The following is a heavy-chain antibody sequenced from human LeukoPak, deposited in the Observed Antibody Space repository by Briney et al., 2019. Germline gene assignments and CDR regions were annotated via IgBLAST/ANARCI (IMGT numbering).Heavy chain of an antibody. CDR1: GYTFTSYA. V-gene: IGHV1-3*01. CDR2: INAGNGNT. J-gene: IGHJ4*02. CDR3: ARARPSGGFWSGYYTFDY. D-gene: IGHD3-3*01. Sequence: ASVKVSCKASGYTFTSYAMHWVRQAPGQRLEWMGWINAGNGNTKYSQKFQGRVTITRDTSASTAYMELSSLRSEDTAVYYCARARPSGGFWSGYYTFDYWGQGTLVTVSS.